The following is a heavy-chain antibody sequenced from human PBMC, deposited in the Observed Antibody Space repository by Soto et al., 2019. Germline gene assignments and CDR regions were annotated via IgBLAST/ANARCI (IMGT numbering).Heavy chain of an antibody. J-gene: IGHJ4*02. CDR2: INAGVDGT. V-gene: IGHV1-3*01. D-gene: IGHD3-10*01. CDR1: GYASLSYA. CDR3: ARAVPGVTSFDY. Sequence: QVQLVQSGPEMMQPGASVKVSCKASGYASLSYAMHWVRQVHGQVYEWLGWINAGVDGTMYSERFQGRVRITRDTSATTAYMELNALTSEDTAVYYCARAVPGVTSFDYWGQGTLVIVSS.